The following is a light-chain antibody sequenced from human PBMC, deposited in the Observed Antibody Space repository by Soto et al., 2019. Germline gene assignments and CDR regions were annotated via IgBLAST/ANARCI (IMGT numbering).Light chain of an antibody. CDR2: RAS. CDR3: QQYDSSVYT. CDR1: QSSSSW. V-gene: IGKV1-5*03. J-gene: IGKJ2*01. Sequence: DIQMTQSPSTLSASVGDRVTITCRASQSSSSWLAWYQQKPGKAPKLLIYRASSLGSGGPTRFSGSGSGTEFTLTISSLQPDDFATYYCQQYDSSVYTFGQGTKLEIK.